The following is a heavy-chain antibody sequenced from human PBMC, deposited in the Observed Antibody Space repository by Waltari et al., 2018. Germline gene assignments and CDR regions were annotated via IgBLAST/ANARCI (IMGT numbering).Heavy chain of an antibody. CDR2: IYASEST. D-gene: IGHD3-3*01. CDR1: GASVSSGNHY. CDR3: ARDIPLWSGYYDWFDP. V-gene: IGHV4-61*09. J-gene: IGHJ5*02. Sequence: QVQLQESGPGLVKPSQTLSLTCSVSGASVSSGNHYLHWIRQPAGKGLEWIGYIYASESTSHNPSLKSRVTISVDTSKNQFSLKLSSVTAADTAMYYCARDIPLWSGYYDWFDPWGQGTLVTVSS.